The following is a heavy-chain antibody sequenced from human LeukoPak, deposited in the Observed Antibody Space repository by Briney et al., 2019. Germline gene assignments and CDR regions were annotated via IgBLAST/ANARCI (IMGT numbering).Heavy chain of an antibody. D-gene: IGHD5-18*01. J-gene: IGHJ4*02. V-gene: IGHV3-30-3*01. CDR2: ISYDGSNK. CDR3: ASDADTAMVIGYYFDY. Sequence: GRSLRLSCAASGFTYSSYAMHWVRQAPGKGREWVAVISYDGSNKYYADSVKGRFTISRDNSKNTLYLQMNSLRAEDTAVYYCASDADTAMVIGYYFDYWGQGTLVTVSS. CDR1: GFTYSSYA.